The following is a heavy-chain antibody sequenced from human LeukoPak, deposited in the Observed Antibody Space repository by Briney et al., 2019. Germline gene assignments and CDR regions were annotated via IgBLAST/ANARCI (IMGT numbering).Heavy chain of an antibody. Sequence: GGSLRLSCAASGFTLSDYDIHWVRQPIGKGLDWVSGLGSAGDKYHAGSERGRFTISGEDAENSVYLQMNGLRPEDTAIYYCARAKRETSTRPWTSGMDVWGQGTRVTVSS. D-gene: IGHD3/OR15-3a*01. CDR3: ARAKRETSTRPWTSGMDV. V-gene: IGHV3-13*01. J-gene: IGHJ6*02. CDR2: LGSAGDK. CDR1: GFTLSDYD.